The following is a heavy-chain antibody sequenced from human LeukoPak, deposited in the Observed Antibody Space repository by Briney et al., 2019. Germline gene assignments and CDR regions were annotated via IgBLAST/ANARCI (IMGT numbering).Heavy chain of an antibody. CDR3: AKGGSGYFLDL. V-gene: IGHV3-23*01. D-gene: IGHD5-12*01. CDR2: ISNDGGGI. CDR1: GFIFNNYG. Sequence: HPGGSLRLSCAASGFIFNNYGLIWVRQAPGKGLQWVSAISNDGGGITYADFVKGRFIISRDNSKNTLFLQMNSLRAEDTALYYCAKGGSGYFLDLWGQGTLVTVSS. J-gene: IGHJ5*02.